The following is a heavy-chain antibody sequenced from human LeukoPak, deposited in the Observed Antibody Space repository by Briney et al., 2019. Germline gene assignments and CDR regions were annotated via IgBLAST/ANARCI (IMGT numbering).Heavy chain of an antibody. D-gene: IGHD1-26*01. CDR2: IYYSGST. CDR1: GGSISSSNYH. Sequence: SETLSLTCTVSGGSISSSNYHWGWIRQTPGKGLEWIGSIYYSGSTYYNPSLKSRVTISVDTSKNQFSLKLTSVTAADTAVYYCARPAVGATRGFGYWGQGTLVTVSS. CDR3: ARPAVGATRGFGY. J-gene: IGHJ4*02. V-gene: IGHV4-39*01.